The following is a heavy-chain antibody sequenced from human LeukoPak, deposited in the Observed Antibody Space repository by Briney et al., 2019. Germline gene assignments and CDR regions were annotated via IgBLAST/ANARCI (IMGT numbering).Heavy chain of an antibody. CDR3: ARDPGAVADFYFDQ. J-gene: IGHJ4*02. V-gene: IGHV4-59*01. CDR1: GGSISRDY. Sequence: SETLSLTCTVSGGSISRDYWSWIRQPPGQELEWIGYVSYSGSSNYNPSLKSRVTISVETSKNQFSLKLSSVTAADTAVYYCARDPGAVADFYFDQWGQGTLVTVSS. D-gene: IGHD6-19*01. CDR2: VSYSGSS.